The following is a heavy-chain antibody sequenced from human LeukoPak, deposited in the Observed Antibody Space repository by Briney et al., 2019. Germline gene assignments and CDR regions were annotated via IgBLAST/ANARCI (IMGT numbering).Heavy chain of an antibody. D-gene: IGHD5-24*01. Sequence: GESLKISCKGSGYIFANYWIGWVRQMPGKGLECLGVVYPGDSDTRYSPSFQGQVTISADKSITTAYLQWSSLKASDTAMYYCARRRSRDGYNFLDYWGQGTLVTVSS. CDR1: GYIFANYW. V-gene: IGHV5-51*01. J-gene: IGHJ4*02. CDR2: VYPGDSDT. CDR3: ARRRSRDGYNFLDY.